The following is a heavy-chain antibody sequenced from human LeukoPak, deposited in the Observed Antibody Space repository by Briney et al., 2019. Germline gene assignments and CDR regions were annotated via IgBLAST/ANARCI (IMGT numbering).Heavy chain of an antibody. D-gene: IGHD6-19*01. V-gene: IGHV4-4*02. J-gene: IGHJ5*01. CDR1: GGSISSSNW. CDR2: IYHSGST. Sequence: SGTLSLTCAVSGGSISSSNWWSWVRQPPGKGLEWIGEIYHSGSTHYNPSLKSRVTISVDKSKNQFSLKLSSLTVADTAVYYCARVAVAGPTGWFDSWGQGTLVTVSS. CDR3: ARVAVAGPTGWFDS.